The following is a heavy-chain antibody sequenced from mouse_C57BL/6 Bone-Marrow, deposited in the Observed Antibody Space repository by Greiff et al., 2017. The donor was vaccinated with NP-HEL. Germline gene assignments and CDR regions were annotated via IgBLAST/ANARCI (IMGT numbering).Heavy chain of an antibody. J-gene: IGHJ4*01. V-gene: IGHV1-81*01. CDR1: GYTFTSYG. Sequence: QVQLKESGAELARPGASVKLSCKASGYTFTSYGISWVKQRPGQGLEWIGEIYPRSGNTYYNEKFKGKATLTADKSSSTAYMELRSLTSEDSAVYFCARSRYYYAMDYWGQGTSVTVSS. CDR2: IYPRSGNT. CDR3: ARSRYYYAMDY.